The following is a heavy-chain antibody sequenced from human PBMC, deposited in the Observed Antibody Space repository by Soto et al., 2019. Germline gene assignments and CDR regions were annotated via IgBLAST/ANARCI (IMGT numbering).Heavy chain of an antibody. J-gene: IGHJ1*01. V-gene: IGHV3-30*18. D-gene: IGHD6-13*01. CDR2: ISYDGSNK. CDR3: AKDWYSSSWYGKYFQH. CDR1: GFTFSSYG. Sequence: QVQLVESGGGVVQPGRSLRLSCAASGFTFSSYGMHWVRQAPGKGLEWVAVISYDGSNKYYADSVKGRFTISRDKSKNTLYLQMNSLRAEDTAVYYCAKDWYSSSWYGKYFQHWGQGTLVTVSS.